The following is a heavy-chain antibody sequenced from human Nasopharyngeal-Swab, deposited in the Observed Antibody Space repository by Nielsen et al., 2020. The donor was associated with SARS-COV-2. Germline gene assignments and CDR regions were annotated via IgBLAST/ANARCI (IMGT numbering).Heavy chain of an antibody. V-gene: IGHV3-30*03. CDR3: ARDPSSSWLYDAFDI. CDR1: GFTFSSCG. D-gene: IGHD6-13*01. CDR2: ISYDGSNK. Sequence: GGSLRLSCAASGFTFSSCGMHWVRQAPGKGLEWVAVISYDGSNKYYADSVKGRFTISRDNSKNTLYLQMNSLRAEDTAVYYCARDPSSSWLYDAFDIWGQGTMVTVSS. J-gene: IGHJ3*02.